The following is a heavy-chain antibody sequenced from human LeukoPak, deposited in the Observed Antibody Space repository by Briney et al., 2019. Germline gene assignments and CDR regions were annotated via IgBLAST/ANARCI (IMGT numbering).Heavy chain of an antibody. D-gene: IGHD6-13*01. CDR1: GFTFSTYS. CDR2: ISSSSSYI. Sequence: GGSLRLSCAASGFTFSTYSMNWVRQAPGKGLEWVSSISSSSSYIYYADSVKGRFTISRDNAKNSLYLQMNSLRAEDTAVYYCASHGRDGSSWYYFDYWGQGTLVTVSS. CDR3: ASHGRDGSSWYYFDY. V-gene: IGHV3-21*01. J-gene: IGHJ4*02.